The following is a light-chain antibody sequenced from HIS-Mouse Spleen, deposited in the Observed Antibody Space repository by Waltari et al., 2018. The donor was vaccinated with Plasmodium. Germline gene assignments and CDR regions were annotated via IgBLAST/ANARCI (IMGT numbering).Light chain of an antibody. CDR3: YSTDSSGNHRV. CDR2: EDS. V-gene: IGLV3-10*01. J-gene: IGLJ3*02. Sequence: SYELPQPPSVSVSPGQTARIPCSGNALPKTSRYWYQQKSGQAPVLVIYEDSKRPSGIPERFSGSSSGTMATLTISGAQVEDEADYYCYSTDSSGNHRVFGGGTKLTVL. CDR1: ALPKTS.